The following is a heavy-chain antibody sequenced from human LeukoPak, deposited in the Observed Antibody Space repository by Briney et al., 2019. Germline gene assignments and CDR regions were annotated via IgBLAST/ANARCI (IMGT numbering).Heavy chain of an antibody. CDR3: ARSFYGEFDY. CDR1: GGSISSYY. D-gene: IGHD4-17*01. J-gene: IGHJ4*02. V-gene: IGHV4-59*08. Sequence: SETLSLTCTVSGGSISSYYWSWIRQPPGKGLEWIGYIYYSGSTNYNPSLKSRVTISVDTSKNQFSLRLSSVTAADTAVYYCARSFYGEFDYWGQGTLVTVSS. CDR2: IYYSGST.